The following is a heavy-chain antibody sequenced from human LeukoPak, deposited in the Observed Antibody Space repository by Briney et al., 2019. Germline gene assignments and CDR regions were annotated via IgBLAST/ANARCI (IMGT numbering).Heavy chain of an antibody. V-gene: IGHV3-33*01. CDR2: IWYDGSKK. D-gene: IGHD2-2*01. Sequence: GGSLRLSCAASGFTFSNYGFHWVRQAPGKGLEWVAVIWYDGSKKYYADSVKGRFTISRDNSKNTLYLQMSSLRAEDTAVYYCARAYCTSTSCFDYWGQGTLVTVSS. CDR3: ARAYCTSTSCFDY. CDR1: GFTFSNYG. J-gene: IGHJ4*02.